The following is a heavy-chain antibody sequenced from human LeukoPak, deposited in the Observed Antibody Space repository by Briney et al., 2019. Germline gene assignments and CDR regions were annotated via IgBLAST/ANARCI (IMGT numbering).Heavy chain of an antibody. CDR3: AKGDDFSPFDI. CDR2: ISYDGSNK. CDR1: GFTFSSYG. Sequence: GRSLRLSCAASGFTFSSYGMHWVRQAPGKGLEWVAVISYDGSNKYYADSVKGRFTISRDNSKNTLYLQMNSLRAEDTAVYYCAKGDDFSPFDIWGQGTMVTVSS. D-gene: IGHD3-3*01. J-gene: IGHJ3*02. V-gene: IGHV3-30*18.